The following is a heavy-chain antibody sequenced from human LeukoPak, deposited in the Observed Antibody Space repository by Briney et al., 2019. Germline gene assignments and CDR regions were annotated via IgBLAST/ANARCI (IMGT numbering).Heavy chain of an antibody. CDR3: ALDLGSTPNDY. D-gene: IGHD1-26*01. V-gene: IGHV1-46*01. CDR2: INPNGGST. Sequence: HWASVKVFCKASGYTFTSYYMYWVRQAPGQGLEWMGTINPNGGSTNYAQKFQGRVTMTRDMSKSTVYMELSDLRSEDTAVYYCALDLGSTPNDYWGQGTLVTVSS. CDR1: GYTFTSYY. J-gene: IGHJ4*02.